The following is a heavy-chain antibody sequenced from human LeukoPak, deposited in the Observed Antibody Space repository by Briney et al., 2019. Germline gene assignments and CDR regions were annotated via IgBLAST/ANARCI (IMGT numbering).Heavy chain of an antibody. V-gene: IGHV4-59*01. CDR2: IHYSGST. CDR3: ARVAYGSGSYYNL. D-gene: IGHD3-10*01. J-gene: IGHJ4*02. Sequence: NPSETLSLTCTVSGGSISSYYWSWIRQPPGKGLEWIGYIHYSGSTNYNPSLKSRVTISVDTSKNQFSLKLSSVTAADTAVYYCARVAYGSGSYYNLWGQGTLVTVSS. CDR1: GGSISSYY.